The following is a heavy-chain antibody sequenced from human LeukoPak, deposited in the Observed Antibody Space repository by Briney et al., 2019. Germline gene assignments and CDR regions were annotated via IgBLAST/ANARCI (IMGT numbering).Heavy chain of an antibody. CDR3: ASPGSGSSDYYYYGMDV. Sequence: ASVKVSCKASGGTFSSYAISWVRQAPGQGLEWMGGIIPIFGTANYAQKFQGRVTITADESTSTAYTELSSLRSEDTAVYYCASPGSGSSDYYYYGMDVWGKGTTVTVSS. CDR2: IIPIFGTA. CDR1: GGTFSSYA. V-gene: IGHV1-69*13. J-gene: IGHJ6*04. D-gene: IGHD3-10*01.